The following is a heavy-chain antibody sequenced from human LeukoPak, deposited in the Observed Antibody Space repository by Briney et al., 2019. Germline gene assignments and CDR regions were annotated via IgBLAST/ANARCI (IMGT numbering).Heavy chain of an antibody. V-gene: IGHV4-34*01. Sequence: PSQTLSLTCAVYGGSFSGYYWSWIRHPPGKGLEWIGEINHSGSTNYNPSLKSRVPISVDTSKNQFSLKLSSVTAADTAVYYCASQDSSGYWTDYWGQGTLVTVSS. CDR1: GGSFSGYY. CDR3: ASQDSSGYWTDY. D-gene: IGHD3-22*01. J-gene: IGHJ4*02. CDR2: INHSGST.